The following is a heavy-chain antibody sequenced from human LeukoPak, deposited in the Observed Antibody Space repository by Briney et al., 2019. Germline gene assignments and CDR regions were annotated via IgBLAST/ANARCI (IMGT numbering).Heavy chain of an antibody. CDR3: ARDRGSSGYLTI. Sequence: GGSPVPLLCASWFSSYNYYLRRGRPPPRGRGGGVSSFSSSSSTIYYTDSVKGRFTISRDNAKNSLYLQMNSLRAEDTAVYYCARDRGSSGYLTIGGQGTLVTVSA. CDR1: WFSSYNYY. J-gene: IGHJ4*02. V-gene: IGHV3-21*01. D-gene: IGHD3-22*01. CDR2: FSSSSSTI.